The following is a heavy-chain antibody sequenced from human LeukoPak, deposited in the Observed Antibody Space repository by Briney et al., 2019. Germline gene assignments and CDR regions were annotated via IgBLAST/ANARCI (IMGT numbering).Heavy chain of an antibody. CDR2: ISGYNGNT. CDR3: ARDPGNGYLDD. D-gene: IGHD3-3*01. V-gene: IGHV1-18*01. J-gene: IGHJ4*02. CDR1: GYTFTSYG. Sequence: ASVKVSCKASGYTFTSYGISWLRQAPGQGLEWMGWISGYNGNTNDAQKLQGRTTMTKNTSTSTAYMELRSIGSDNTVVYYCARDPGNGYLDDLGQGTLVTVSS.